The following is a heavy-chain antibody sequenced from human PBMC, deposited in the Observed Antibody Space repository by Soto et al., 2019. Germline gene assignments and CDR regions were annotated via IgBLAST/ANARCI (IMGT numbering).Heavy chain of an antibody. CDR2: IYHSGST. Sequence: SETLSLTCAVSGGSISSGGYSWSWIRQPPGKGLEWIGYIYHSGSTYYNPSLKSRVTISVDRSKNQFSLKLSSVTAADTAVYYCARGYYDYVWGSFPFDYWGQGTLVTVSS. J-gene: IGHJ4*02. D-gene: IGHD3-16*01. V-gene: IGHV4-30-2*01. CDR3: ARGYYDYVWGSFPFDY. CDR1: GGSISSGGYS.